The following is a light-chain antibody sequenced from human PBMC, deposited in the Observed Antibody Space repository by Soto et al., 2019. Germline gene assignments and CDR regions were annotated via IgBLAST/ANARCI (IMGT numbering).Light chain of an antibody. Sequence: DIVLTQSPATLSASPGKRATLSCRASQSVSSNLAWYQQKPGQAPRLLIYDTSTRATDIPARFSGSGSGTEFTLTISSLQSEDFAIYYCQQYDTWPPWTFGQGTKVEIK. V-gene: IGKV3-15*01. J-gene: IGKJ1*01. CDR3: QQYDTWPPWT. CDR2: DTS. CDR1: QSVSSN.